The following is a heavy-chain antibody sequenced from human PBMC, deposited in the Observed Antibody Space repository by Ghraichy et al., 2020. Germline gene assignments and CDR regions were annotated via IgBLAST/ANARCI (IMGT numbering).Heavy chain of an antibody. CDR2: INPDTGYT. CDR1: GYTFSSYD. Sequence: ASVKVSCQASGYTFSSYDIHWVRQATGHGLEWVGWINPDTGYTGFANKFQGRVSMTRDTSQSIAFLELSSLRSDDTAVYYCARGLGARSSYGYADFWGQGSLVTVSS. J-gene: IGHJ4*02. CDR3: ARGLGARSSYGYADF. V-gene: IGHV1-8*01. D-gene: IGHD5-18*01.